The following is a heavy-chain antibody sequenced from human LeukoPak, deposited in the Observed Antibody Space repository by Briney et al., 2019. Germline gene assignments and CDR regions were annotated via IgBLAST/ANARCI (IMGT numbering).Heavy chain of an antibody. CDR1: GGSISGYY. D-gene: IGHD3-22*01. J-gene: IGHJ4*02. CDR3: AKLPRDSSGYQNPGFDY. V-gene: IGHV4-59*01. CDR2: IYYNGIS. Sequence: PSETLSLTCTVSGGSISGYYWSWIRQPPGKGLEWIAYIYYNGISNYNPSLKSRVIISVDSSKNQFSLKLTSVTAEDTAVYYCAKLPRDSSGYQNPGFDYWGQGTLVTVSS.